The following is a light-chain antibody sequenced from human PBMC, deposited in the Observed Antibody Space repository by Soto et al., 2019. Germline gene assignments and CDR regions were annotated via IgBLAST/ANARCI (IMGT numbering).Light chain of an antibody. Sequence: HCVLTQPPSASGTPVHRVTISCSGSTSNIGSNYVYWYQQLPGTAPKLLIYRNNQRPSGVPDRFSGAKSGTSASLAISGLRTEDEADYSCATWDDSLSGYIFGTGTKVTAL. V-gene: IGLV1-47*01. CDR3: ATWDDSLSGYI. J-gene: IGLJ1*01. CDR2: RNN. CDR1: TSNIGSNY.